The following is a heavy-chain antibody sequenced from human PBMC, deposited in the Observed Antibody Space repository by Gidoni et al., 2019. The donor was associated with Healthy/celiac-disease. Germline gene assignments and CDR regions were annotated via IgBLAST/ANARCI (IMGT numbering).Heavy chain of an antibody. CDR2: IYYSGST. CDR3: ARGSSWVDY. J-gene: IGHJ4*02. V-gene: IGHV4-59*01. Sequence: QVQLQESGPGLVKPSETLSLTCTVPGGSISSYYWSWIRQPPGKGLEWIGYIYYSGSTNSNPSLKSRVTISVDTSKNQFSLKLSSVTAADTAVYYCARGSSWVDYWGQGTLVTVSS. CDR1: GGSISSYY.